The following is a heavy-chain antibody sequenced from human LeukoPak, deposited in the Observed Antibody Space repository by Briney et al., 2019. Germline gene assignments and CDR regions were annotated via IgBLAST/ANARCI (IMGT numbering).Heavy chain of an antibody. Sequence: RASVKVSCKASGYTFTSYGISWVRQAPGQGLEWMGWISAYNGNKNYAQKLQGRVTMTTDTSTSTAYMELRSLRSDDTAVYYCAATRFSGSYFGPDAFDIWGQGTMVTVSS. D-gene: IGHD1-26*01. CDR2: ISAYNGNK. V-gene: IGHV1-18*01. J-gene: IGHJ3*02. CDR1: GYTFTSYG. CDR3: AATRFSGSYFGPDAFDI.